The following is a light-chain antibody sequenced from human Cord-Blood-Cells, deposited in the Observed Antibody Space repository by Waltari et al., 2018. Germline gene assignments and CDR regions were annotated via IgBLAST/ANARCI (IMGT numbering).Light chain of an antibody. V-gene: IGKV3-20*01. CDR1: QSVSSSY. Sequence: IVLTPSPGTLSLPSGETATLSCKASQSVSSSYLAWYKQKPGQAPRLLIYGAASGATGIANGFRGSGSRTGFSLTMSRLGPEDCAVYCCPQYGSSPRTFGGGTKVGIK. J-gene: IGKJ4*01. CDR3: PQYGSSPRT. CDR2: GAA.